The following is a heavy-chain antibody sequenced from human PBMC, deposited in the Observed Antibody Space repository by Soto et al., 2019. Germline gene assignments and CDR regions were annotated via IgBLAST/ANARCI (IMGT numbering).Heavy chain of an antibody. Sequence: SVKVSCKASGYTFTSYDINWVRQATGQGLEWMGWMNPNSGNTGYAQKFQGRVTMTRNTSISTAYMELSSLRSEDTAVYYCARGGYEFWSGYPDYYYYMDVWGKGTTVTVSS. D-gene: IGHD3-3*01. J-gene: IGHJ6*03. CDR2: MNPNSGNT. CDR1: GYTFTSYD. V-gene: IGHV1-8*01. CDR3: ARGGYEFWSGYPDYYYYMDV.